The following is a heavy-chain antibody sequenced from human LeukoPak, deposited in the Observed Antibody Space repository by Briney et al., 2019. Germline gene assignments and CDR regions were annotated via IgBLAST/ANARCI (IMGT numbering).Heavy chain of an antibody. V-gene: IGHV6-1*01. CDR3: ARGAGPKQRLTAYYFDY. D-gene: IGHD6-25*01. CDR2: TYYRSKWYN. J-gene: IGHJ4*02. CDR1: GDSVSSNSAA. Sequence: SQTLSLTCAISGDSVSSNSAAWNWIRQSPSRGLEWLGRTYYRSKWYNDYAVSVKSRITINPDTSKNQFSLQLNSVTPEDTAVYYCARGAGPKQRLTAYYFDYWGQGTLVTVSS.